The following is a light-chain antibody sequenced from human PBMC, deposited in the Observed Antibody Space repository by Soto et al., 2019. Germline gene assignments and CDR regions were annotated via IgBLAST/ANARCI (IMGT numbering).Light chain of an antibody. CDR3: QKYNSAPYP. V-gene: IGKV1-27*01. CDR1: QGISNS. Sequence: DIQMTQSPSSLSASIGDRVTITCRARQGISNSLACYQQKPGKGPILLIYDASTLQSGVPSRFSGSGSGTDFTLTISNLQPEDVATAYCQKYNSAPYPFGPGTKVHIK. CDR2: DAS. J-gene: IGKJ3*01.